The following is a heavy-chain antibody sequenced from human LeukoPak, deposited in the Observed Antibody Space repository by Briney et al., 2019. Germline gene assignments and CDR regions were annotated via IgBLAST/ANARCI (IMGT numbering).Heavy chain of an antibody. CDR2: ISGSGNST. Sequence: GGSLRLSCAASGFTFTSYAMTWVRQAPGKGLEWVSAISGSGNSTFYPDSVKGRFSISRDNSKNTLYLQISSLRAEDTAAHYCAKTLVGATSGPDYYFVAWGQGTLVIVSS. CDR3: AKTLVGATSGPDYYFVA. D-gene: IGHD1-26*01. V-gene: IGHV3-23*01. J-gene: IGHJ4*02. CDR1: GFTFTSYA.